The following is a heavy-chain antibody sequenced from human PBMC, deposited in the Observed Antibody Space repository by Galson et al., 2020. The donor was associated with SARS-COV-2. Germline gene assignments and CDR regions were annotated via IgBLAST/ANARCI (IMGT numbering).Heavy chain of an antibody. Sequence: SETLSLTCAVSGVSLSGYYWSWIRLPPGKGPEWIGEINHDGNINFNPPLKSRVSMSVDMSRNQVSLKMSSMTAADSGVYYCARGSIVTPSAIQYFDYWGQGALVTVSS. CDR3: ARGSIVTPSAIQYFDY. CDR2: INHDGNI. J-gene: IGHJ4*02. D-gene: IGHD2-2*01. CDR1: GVSLSGYY. V-gene: IGHV4-34*01.